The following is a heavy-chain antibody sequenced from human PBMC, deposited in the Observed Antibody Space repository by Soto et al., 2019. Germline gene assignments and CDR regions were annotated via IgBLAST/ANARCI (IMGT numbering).Heavy chain of an antibody. CDR1: GFTVSSNY. CDR3: ARIKWIQLWLTPGTFDY. V-gene: IGHV3-66*01. CDR2: IYSGGST. J-gene: IGHJ4*02. Sequence: EVQLVESGGGLVQPGGSLRLSCAASGFTVSSNYMSWVRQAPGKGLEWVSVIYSGGSTYYADSVKGRFTISRDNSKNTLYLQMNSLRAEDTAVYYCARIKWIQLWLTPGTFDYWGQGTLVTVSS. D-gene: IGHD5-18*01.